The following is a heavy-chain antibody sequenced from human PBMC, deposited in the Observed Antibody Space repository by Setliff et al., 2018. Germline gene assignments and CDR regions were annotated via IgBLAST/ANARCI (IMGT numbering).Heavy chain of an antibody. CDR3: ARRGERFSNWFDP. J-gene: IGHJ5*02. Sequence: GESLTISCKGSGYSFTDYWIAWVRQTPGKGLEWMGTIYPGNADTRYSPSFQGQVTISTDTSINTAFLQWNNLKASDTAVYYCARRGERFSNWFDPWGQGTLVTVSS. V-gene: IGHV5-51*01. D-gene: IGHD2-21*01. CDR2: IYPGNADT. CDR1: GYSFTDYW.